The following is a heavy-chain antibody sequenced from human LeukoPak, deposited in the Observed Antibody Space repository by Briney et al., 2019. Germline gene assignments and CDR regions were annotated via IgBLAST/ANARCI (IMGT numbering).Heavy chain of an antibody. J-gene: IGHJ3*02. CDR1: GGSISSSSYY. CDR3: ARRYYDSSGFDAFDI. Sequence: SETLSLTCTASGGSISSSSYYWGWIRQPPGKGLEWIGSIYYSGGTYYNPSLKSRVTISVDTSKNQFSLKLSSVTAADTAVYYCARRYYDSSGFDAFDIWGQGTMVTVSS. CDR2: IYYSGGT. V-gene: IGHV4-39*01. D-gene: IGHD3-22*01.